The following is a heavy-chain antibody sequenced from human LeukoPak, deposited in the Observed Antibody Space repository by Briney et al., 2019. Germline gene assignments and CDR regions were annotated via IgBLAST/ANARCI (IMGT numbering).Heavy chain of an antibody. Sequence: PGGSLRLSCAASGFTFSSYAMSWVRQAPGKGLEWVSAISGSGGSTYYADSVKGRFTISRDNSKNTLYLQMNSLRVEDTAVYYCAKSTFGDPYYYYYMDVWGKGTTVTVSS. CDR3: AKSTFGDPYYYYYMDV. J-gene: IGHJ6*03. CDR1: GFTFSSYA. D-gene: IGHD4-17*01. CDR2: ISGSGGST. V-gene: IGHV3-23*01.